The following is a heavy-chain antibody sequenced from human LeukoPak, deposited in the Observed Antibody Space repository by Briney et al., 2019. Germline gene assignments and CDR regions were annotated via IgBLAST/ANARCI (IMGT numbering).Heavy chain of an antibody. V-gene: IGHV3-23*01. Sequence: GGSLRLSCAASGFTFSSFGMSWVRQAPGKGLEWVSAISGSGGSTYYADSVKGRFTISRDNSKNTLYLQMNSLRAEDTAVYYCARDSSGYDFVPPDYWGQGTLVTVSS. J-gene: IGHJ4*02. CDR2: ISGSGGST. CDR3: ARDSSGYDFVPPDY. D-gene: IGHD5-12*01. CDR1: GFTFSSFG.